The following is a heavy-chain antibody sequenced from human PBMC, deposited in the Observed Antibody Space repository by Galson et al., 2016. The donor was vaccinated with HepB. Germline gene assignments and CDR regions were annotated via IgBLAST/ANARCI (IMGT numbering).Heavy chain of an antibody. CDR2: VYYSGST. CDR3: ARSLVGSSPFDY. D-gene: IGHD1-26*01. V-gene: IGHV4-39*07. Sequence: SETLSLTCAVSGASISSSNYYWGWFRQPPEKGPEWIGSVYYSGSTYYNPSLKSRVTMSLDTSTNQFSLNLNSVTAADTAIYYCARSLVGSSPFDYWGQGTVVTVS. CDR1: GASISSSNYY. J-gene: IGHJ4*02.